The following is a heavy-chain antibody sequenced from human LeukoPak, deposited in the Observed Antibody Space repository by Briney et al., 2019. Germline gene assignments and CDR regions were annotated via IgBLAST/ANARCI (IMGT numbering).Heavy chain of an antibody. CDR1: GFTFSSYA. Sequence: PGGSLRLSCAASGFTFSSYAMSWVRQAPGKGLEWVSAISGSGGSTYYADSVKGRFTISRDNSKNTLYLQMNSLRAEDTAVYYCARDIVVVPAASGDWFDPWGQGTLVTVSS. CDR2: ISGSGGST. J-gene: IGHJ5*02. CDR3: ARDIVVVPAASGDWFDP. V-gene: IGHV3-23*01. D-gene: IGHD2-2*01.